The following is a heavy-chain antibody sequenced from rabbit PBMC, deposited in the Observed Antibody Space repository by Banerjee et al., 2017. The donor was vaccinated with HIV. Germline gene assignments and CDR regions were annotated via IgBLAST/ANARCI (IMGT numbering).Heavy chain of an antibody. CDR1: GFSFSSNYY. CDR2: IYGGSSGST. CDR3: ARVASSIGYTAYDL. V-gene: IGHV1S45*01. Sequence: QEQLVESGGDLVKPGASLTLTCTASGFSFSSNYYMCWVRQAPGKGLEWIGCIYGGSSGSTYYASWAKGRFTISRTSSTTVTLQMTSLTAADTAIYFCARVASSIGYTAYDLWGPGTLVTVS. D-gene: IGHD1-1*01. J-gene: IGHJ4*01.